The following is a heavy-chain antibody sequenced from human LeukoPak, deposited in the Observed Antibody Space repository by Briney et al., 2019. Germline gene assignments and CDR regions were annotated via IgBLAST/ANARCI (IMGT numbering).Heavy chain of an antibody. J-gene: IGHJ6*02. CDR3: AKDGRYCSGGSPCWVYYYGMDV. CDR1: GFTLSSYA. D-gene: IGHD2-15*01. Sequence: RGGSLRLSGAASGFTLSSYAMSWVRQAPGKGLEWVSAISGSGGSTYYADSVKGRFTIPRDNSKNTLYLQMNSLRAEDTAVYYCAKDGRYCSGGSPCWVYYYGMDVWGQGTTVTVSS. V-gene: IGHV3-23*01. CDR2: ISGSGGST.